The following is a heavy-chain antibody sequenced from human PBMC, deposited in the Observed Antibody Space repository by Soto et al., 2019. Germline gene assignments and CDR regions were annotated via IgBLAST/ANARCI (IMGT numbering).Heavy chain of an antibody. V-gene: IGHV3-48*02. CDR2: ISGRGTTT. CDR3: ARLGYCSSATCKYYFYYYGMDV. D-gene: IGHD2-2*01. CDR1: GFSFSSYS. J-gene: IGHJ6*02. Sequence: PGGSLRLSCEASGFSFSSYSMNWVRQAPGKGLEWVSFISGRGTTTFYADSVKARFTVSRDNAKNSLYLEVNSLRDEDTAVYYCARLGYCSSATCKYYFYYYGMDVWGQGTTVTSP.